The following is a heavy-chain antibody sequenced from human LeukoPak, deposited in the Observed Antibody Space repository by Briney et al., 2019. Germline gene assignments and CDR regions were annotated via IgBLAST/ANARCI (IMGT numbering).Heavy chain of an antibody. J-gene: IGHJ4*02. CDR1: GFTFSSYA. D-gene: IGHD3-10*01. V-gene: IGHV3-23*01. Sequence: GGSLRLSCAASGFTFSSYAMSWVRQAPGKGLEWVSAISDNGGSTYYADSVKGRFTISRDNSKNTLYLQMNSLRAEDTAVYYCAKDHHPRDDARGRPTDGWGQGTLITVSS. CDR2: ISDNGGST. CDR3: AKDHHPRDDARGRPTDG.